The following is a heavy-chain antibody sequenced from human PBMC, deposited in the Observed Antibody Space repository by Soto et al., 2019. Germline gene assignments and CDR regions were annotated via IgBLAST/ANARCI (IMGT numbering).Heavy chain of an antibody. CDR2: IWYDGSNK. D-gene: IGHD5-12*01. Sequence: PGGSLRLSCAASGFTLSSYGMHWVRQAPGKGLEWVAVIWYDGSNKYYADSVKGRFTISRDNSKNTLYLQMNSLRAEDTAVYYCARDIVATTSLVDYWGQGTLVTVYS. CDR1: GFTLSSYG. CDR3: ARDIVATTSLVDY. V-gene: IGHV3-33*01. J-gene: IGHJ4*02.